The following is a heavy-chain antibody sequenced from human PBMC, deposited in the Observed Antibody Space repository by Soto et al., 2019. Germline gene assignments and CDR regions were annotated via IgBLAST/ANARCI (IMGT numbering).Heavy chain of an antibody. CDR1: GFTFSSYG. V-gene: IGHV3-30*18. CDR3: AKGVTSPDY. CDR2: ISYDGSNK. Sequence: GGSLRLSCAASGFTFSSYGMHWVRQAPGKGLEWVEVISYDGSNKYYADSVKGRFTISRDNSKNTLYLQMNSLRAEDTAVYYCAKGVTSPDYWGQGTRVTVSS. D-gene: IGHD3-10*01. J-gene: IGHJ4*02.